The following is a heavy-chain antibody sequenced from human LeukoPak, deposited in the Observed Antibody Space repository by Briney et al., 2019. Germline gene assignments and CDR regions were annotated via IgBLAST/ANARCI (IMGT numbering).Heavy chain of an antibody. Sequence: PGGSLRLSCIASGFTFNKYGMHWVRQAPGKGLEWVAVRSDDGSAQHYADSVRGRFTISRDNSKNTLSLQMNSLRPEDTAMYFCAKDRDPYSSGTWDSWGQGTLVIDSS. CDR3: AKDRDPYSSGTWDS. CDR2: RSDDGSAQ. CDR1: GFTFNKYG. V-gene: IGHV3-30*18. J-gene: IGHJ1*01. D-gene: IGHD3-22*01.